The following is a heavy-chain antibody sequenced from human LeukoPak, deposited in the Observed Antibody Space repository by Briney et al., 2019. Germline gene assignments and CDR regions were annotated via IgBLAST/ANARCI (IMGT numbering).Heavy chain of an antibody. J-gene: IGHJ3*01. D-gene: IGHD5-24*01. CDR1: GYSFTSYW. CDR2: IYPGDSDT. Sequence: KTGESLKTSCKGSGYSFTSYWISWVRQMPGKGLEWMGIIYPGDSDTRYSPSFQGQVTISADKSISTAYLQWSSLKASDTAMYYCARSPGNGYTHGVDDVWGQGTMVTVSS. V-gene: IGHV5-51*01. CDR3: ARSPGNGYTHGVDDV.